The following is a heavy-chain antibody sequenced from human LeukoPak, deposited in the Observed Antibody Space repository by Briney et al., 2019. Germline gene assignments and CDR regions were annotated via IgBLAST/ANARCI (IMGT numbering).Heavy chain of an antibody. J-gene: IGHJ5*02. D-gene: IGHD5-24*01. CDR3: EKVAEMDTILGKFDN. CDR2: ISGNGART. CDR1: GFTFSSYA. V-gene: IGHV3-23*01. Sequence: GGSLRLSCAASGFTFSSYAMSWVRQPPGKGLEWVSAISGNGARTYYADSVKGRFTISRDNSKNTLYLQMNSLRAEDTAVYYCEKVAEMDTILGKFDNWGQGTLVTVSS.